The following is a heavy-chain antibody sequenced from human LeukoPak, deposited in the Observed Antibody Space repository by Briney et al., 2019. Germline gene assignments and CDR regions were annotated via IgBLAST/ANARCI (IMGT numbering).Heavy chain of an antibody. CDR1: GFTFSSYG. D-gene: IGHD2-15*01. V-gene: IGHV3-30*02. CDR2: IRYDGSNK. CDR3: AKAIESIVVVVAATGFDY. Sequence: GGSLRLSCAASGFTFSSYGMHWVRQAPGKGLEWVAFIRYDGSNKYYADSVKGRFTISRDNSKNTLYLQMNSLRAEDTAVYYCAKAIESIVVVVAATGFDYWGQGTLVTVSS. J-gene: IGHJ4*02.